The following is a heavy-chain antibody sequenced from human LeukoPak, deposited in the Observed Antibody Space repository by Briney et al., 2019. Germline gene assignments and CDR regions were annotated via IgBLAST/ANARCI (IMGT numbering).Heavy chain of an antibody. Sequence: GGSLRLSCAASGFTFSNYWMSWVRQTRGKGLEWVANIKYDGSEKMYLDSVRGRLTIFRDNAKNSLYLQMTSLRGEDTAVYYCARDEGATETTYRFDYWGQGALVTVSS. CDR3: ARDEGATETTYRFDY. V-gene: IGHV3-7*01. J-gene: IGHJ4*02. CDR1: GFTFSNYW. D-gene: IGHD4-17*01. CDR2: IKYDGSEK.